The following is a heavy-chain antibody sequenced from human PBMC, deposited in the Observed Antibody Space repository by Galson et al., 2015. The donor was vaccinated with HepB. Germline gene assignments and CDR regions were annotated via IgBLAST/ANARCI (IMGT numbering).Heavy chain of an antibody. V-gene: IGHV1-3*01. D-gene: IGHD2-15*01. J-gene: IGHJ4*02. CDR2: INAGNGNT. CDR3: ARDLCSGGSCYSFSG. CDR1: GYTFTSYA. Sequence: SVKVSCKASGYTFTSYAMHWVRQAPGQRLEWMGWINAGNGNTKYSQKFQGRVTITRDTSASTAYMELSSLRSEDTAVYYCARDLCSGGSCYSFSGWGQGTLVTVSS.